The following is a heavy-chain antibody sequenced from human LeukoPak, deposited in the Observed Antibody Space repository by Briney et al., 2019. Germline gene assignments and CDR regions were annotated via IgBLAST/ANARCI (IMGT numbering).Heavy chain of an antibody. Sequence: GGSLRLSCAASGFTFSSYATNWVRQAPGKGLEWVSAINGRGDNTYYADSVKGRFTISRDNSKSTLFLQMNSLRAEDTAIYYCAKDRVSPGFNLFDPWGQGTLVTVSS. CDR3: AKDRVSPGFNLFDP. V-gene: IGHV3-23*01. CDR1: GFTFSSYA. CDR2: INGRGDNT. J-gene: IGHJ5*02. D-gene: IGHD2/OR15-2a*01.